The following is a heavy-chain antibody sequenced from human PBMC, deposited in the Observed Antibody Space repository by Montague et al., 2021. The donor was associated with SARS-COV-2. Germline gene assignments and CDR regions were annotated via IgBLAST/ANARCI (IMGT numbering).Heavy chain of an antibody. Sequence: SLRLSFSASGFTFSSYSMNWVRQAPGKGLEWVSSISSSSSYIYYADSVKGRFTISRDNAKNSLYLQMNSLRAEDTAVYYCARDVTMVRGVPFDYWGQGTLVTVSS. V-gene: IGHV3-21*01. CDR3: ARDVTMVRGVPFDY. J-gene: IGHJ4*02. CDR2: ISSSSSYI. D-gene: IGHD3-10*01. CDR1: GFTFSSYS.